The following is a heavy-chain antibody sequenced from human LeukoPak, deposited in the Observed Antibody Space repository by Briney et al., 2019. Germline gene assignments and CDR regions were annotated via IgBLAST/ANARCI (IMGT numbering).Heavy chain of an antibody. CDR1: GFTFTNSS. CDR2: INQDGSET. Sequence: GGSLRLSCVASGFTFTNSSMKWVRQAPGKRLEWVASINQDGSETFFEDSVRGRFTISRDNAKKSLHLQMNSLRVEDTGVYYCARDARGGTYGLEWGQGTLVTVPS. CDR3: ARDARGGTYGLE. J-gene: IGHJ4*02. D-gene: IGHD3-16*01. V-gene: IGHV3-7*01.